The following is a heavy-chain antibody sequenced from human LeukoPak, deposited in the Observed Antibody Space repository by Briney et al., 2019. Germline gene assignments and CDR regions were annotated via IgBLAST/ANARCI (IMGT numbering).Heavy chain of an antibody. CDR1: GFTFSSSA. CDR3: AKEEPLWLDY. J-gene: IGHJ4*02. Sequence: GGSLRLSCAASGFTFSSSAMSWVRQAPGKGLEWVSAIGDSGGTTYYADSVKGRFTISRDNSKNTLYLQMNSLRAEDTAVYYCAKEEPLWLDYWGQGPLVTVSS. V-gene: IGHV3-23*01. D-gene: IGHD3-10*01. CDR2: IGDSGGTT.